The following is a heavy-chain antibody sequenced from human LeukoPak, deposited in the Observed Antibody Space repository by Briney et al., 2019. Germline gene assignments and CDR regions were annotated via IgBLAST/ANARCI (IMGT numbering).Heavy chain of an antibody. Sequence: PGGSLRLSCAASGFIFSSYWMHWVRHAPGKGLAWVSRINTDGSSTSYADSVKGRFTISRDNAKNSLYLQMNSLRAEDTAVYYCASNQVVVEAFDIWGQGTMVTVSS. D-gene: IGHD3-22*01. J-gene: IGHJ3*02. CDR1: GFIFSSYW. V-gene: IGHV3-74*01. CDR3: ASNQVVVEAFDI. CDR2: INTDGSST.